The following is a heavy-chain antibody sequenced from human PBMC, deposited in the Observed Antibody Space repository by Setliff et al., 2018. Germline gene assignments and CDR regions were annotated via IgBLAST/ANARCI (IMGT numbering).Heavy chain of an antibody. CDR1: GGSISSYY. J-gene: IGHJ6*03. D-gene: IGHD6-19*01. Sequence: SETLSLTCTVSGGSISSYYWSWIRQPPGKGLEWIGYIYYSGSTNYNPSLKSRVTMSIDTSKNQFSLKLNSVTAADMAVYYCAREQWLDPPGYYYMDVWAKGTTVTVSS. V-gene: IGHV4-59*12. CDR2: IYYSGST. CDR3: AREQWLDPPGYYYMDV.